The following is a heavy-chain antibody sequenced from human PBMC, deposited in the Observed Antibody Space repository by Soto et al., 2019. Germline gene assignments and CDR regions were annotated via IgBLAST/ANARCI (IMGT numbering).Heavy chain of an antibody. Sequence: QLQLQESGTGLVKPSETLSLTCTVSGGSINSRSYYWGWIRQPPGKGLEWIGSIYYSGSTYYNPSLKGRVPISVHTSKNQVSLTLSSGTAADTAVYYCASLHGVLWFGELFGWFDPWGRGTLVAVSS. V-gene: IGHV4-39*01. CDR2: IYYSGST. D-gene: IGHD3-10*01. CDR3: ASLHGVLWFGELFGWFDP. J-gene: IGHJ5*02. CDR1: GGSINSRSYY.